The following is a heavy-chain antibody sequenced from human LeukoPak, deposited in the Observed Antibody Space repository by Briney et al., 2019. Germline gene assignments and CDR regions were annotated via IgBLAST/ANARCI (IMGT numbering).Heavy chain of an antibody. CDR1: GFTFSNAW. J-gene: IGHJ4*02. D-gene: IGHD1-1*01. V-gene: IGHV3-15*01. CDR2: IKSKAHGGTT. CDR3: WDTNWNGDWDY. Sequence: PGGSLRLSCAASGFTFSNAWMHWVRQAPGKGLEWVGRIKSKAHGGTTDYAAPVKGGFTISRDDSKNTLYLQMNSLKTEDTAVYYCWDTNWNGDWDYWGQGTLVTVSS.